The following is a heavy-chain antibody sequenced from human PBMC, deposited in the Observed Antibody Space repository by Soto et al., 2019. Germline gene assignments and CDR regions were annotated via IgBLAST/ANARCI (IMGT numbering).Heavy chain of an antibody. CDR2: IQSGGTT. D-gene: IGHD2-15*01. V-gene: IGHV3-66*01. J-gene: IGHJ6*03. Sequence: EVQLVESGGGLVQPGGSLRLSCAASGFTVSTKYMSWVRQAPGKGLEWVSLIQSGGTTYYADSVRGRFTISRDSSENTLHLQMNGLRAEDTAVYYCARDDALCDGGSCYGVPMHVWGKGTTVTVSS. CDR1: GFTVSTKY. CDR3: ARDDALCDGGSCYGVPMHV.